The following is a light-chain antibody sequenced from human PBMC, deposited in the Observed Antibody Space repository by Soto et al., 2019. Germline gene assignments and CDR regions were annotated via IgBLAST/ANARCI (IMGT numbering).Light chain of an antibody. J-gene: IGKJ1*01. V-gene: IGKV3-20*01. CDR2: GAS. CDR1: QSVTSSF. CDR3: QHYGRSVWT. Sequence: EIVLTQSPGTLSLSPGERATLSCRASQSVTSSFLAWYQQRPGQAPRLVISGASRRATGIPDRFSGSGSGTDFTLTINRLEPEDFAVYYCQHYGRSVWTFGHGTKVDIK.